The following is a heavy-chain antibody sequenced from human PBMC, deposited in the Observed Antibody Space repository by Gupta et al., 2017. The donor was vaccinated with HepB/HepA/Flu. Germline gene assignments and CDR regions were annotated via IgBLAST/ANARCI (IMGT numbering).Heavy chain of an antibody. J-gene: IGHJ5*02. CDR1: GFTFSSYW. CDR3: ARGLAVNWFDP. V-gene: IGHV3-74*03. CDR2: INKDGTST. Sequence: EVQLVESGGGLVQPGGSLRLSCAASGFTFSSYWMHWVRQAPGKGLVCVSRINKDGTSTTYADSVKGRFTISRDNAKNTLYLQMNSLRVEDTAMYYCARGLAVNWFDPWGQGTLVTVSS. D-gene: IGHD6-19*01.